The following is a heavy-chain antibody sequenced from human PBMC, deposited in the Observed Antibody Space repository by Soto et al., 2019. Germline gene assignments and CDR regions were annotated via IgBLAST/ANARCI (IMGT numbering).Heavy chain of an antibody. CDR2: ISYDGSNK. CDR3: AKDSDLFLYDYIWGSYRTFDI. V-gene: IGHV3-30*18. D-gene: IGHD3-16*02. J-gene: IGHJ3*02. Sequence: GGSLRLSCAASGFTFSSYGMHWVRQAPGKGLEWVAVISYDGSNKYYADSVKGRFTISRDNSKNTLYLQMNSLRAEDTAVYYCAKDSDLFLYDYIWGSYRTFDIWGQGTMVTVSS. CDR1: GFTFSSYG.